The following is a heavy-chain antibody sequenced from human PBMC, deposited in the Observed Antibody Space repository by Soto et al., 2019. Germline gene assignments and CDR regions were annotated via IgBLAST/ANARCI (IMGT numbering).Heavy chain of an antibody. CDR2: ISYSGSS. D-gene: IGHD6-13*01. V-gene: IGHV4-39*01. CDR3: ARHSPLCSSSWCNYYGMDV. Sequence: TAGTLSLTCTVSGGSISNSSYYIRRIRQPPGKGVEWIGSISYSGSSYYNPSLKSRVTISVDTSKNQFSLKLSSVTAADTAVYYCARHSPLCSSSWCNYYGMDVWGQGTTVTVSS. J-gene: IGHJ6*02. CDR1: GGSISNSSYY.